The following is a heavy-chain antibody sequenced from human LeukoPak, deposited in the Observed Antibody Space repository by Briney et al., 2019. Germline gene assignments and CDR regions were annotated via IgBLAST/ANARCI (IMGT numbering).Heavy chain of an antibody. CDR3: ARAREVLLWFGELDNWFDP. D-gene: IGHD3-10*01. CDR2: INHSGST. V-gene: IGHV4-34*01. Sequence: PSETLSLTCAVYGGPFSGYYWSWIRQPPGKGLEWIGEINHSGSTNYNPSLKSRVTISVDTSKNQFSLKLSSVTAADTAVYYCARAREVLLWFGELDNWFDPWGQGTLVTVPS. J-gene: IGHJ5*02. CDR1: GGPFSGYY.